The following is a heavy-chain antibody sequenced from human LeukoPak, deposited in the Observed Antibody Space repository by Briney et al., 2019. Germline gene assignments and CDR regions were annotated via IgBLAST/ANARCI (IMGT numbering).Heavy chain of an antibody. CDR1: GGSISSYY. V-gene: IGHV4-59*01. CDR3: ARHGYSYGPDY. D-gene: IGHD5-18*01. CDR2: IYYSGST. J-gene: IGHJ4*02. Sequence: SGTLSLTCTVSGGSISSYYWSWIRQPPGKGLEWIGYIYYSGSTNYNPSLKSRVTISVDTSKNQFSLKLSSVTAADTAVYYCARHGYSYGPDYWGQGTLVTVSS.